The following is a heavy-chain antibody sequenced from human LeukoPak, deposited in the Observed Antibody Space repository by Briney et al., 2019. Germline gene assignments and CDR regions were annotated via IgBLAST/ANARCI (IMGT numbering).Heavy chain of an antibody. D-gene: IGHD6-19*01. Sequence: GASVKVSCKAFGYTFTSNYMHWVRQAPGQGPEWMGVISPSGGSTTYAQKLQGRVTMTTDTSTSTAYMELRSLRSDDTAVYYCARDLKRGYSSGRYSWGTGSSNDYWGQGTLVTVSS. CDR2: ISPSGGST. CDR1: GYTFTSNY. V-gene: IGHV1-46*01. CDR3: ARDLKRGYSSGRYSWGTGSSNDY. J-gene: IGHJ4*02.